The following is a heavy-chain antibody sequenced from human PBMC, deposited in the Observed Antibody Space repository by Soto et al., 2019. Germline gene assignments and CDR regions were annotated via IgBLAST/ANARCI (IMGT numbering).Heavy chain of an antibody. CDR1: GYTFTGYG. Sequence: ASVKVSCKASGYTFTGYGVNWVRQAPGQGLEWLGWISGYDGHTNYAQDLQGRVTMTTDTSTCTAYMELRSLISDDTATYFCGRYRNTYSSPFFGDYWGQATLVTVT. J-gene: IGHJ4*02. D-gene: IGHD6-19*01. V-gene: IGHV1-18*01. CDR3: GRYRNTYSSPFFGDY. CDR2: ISGYDGHT.